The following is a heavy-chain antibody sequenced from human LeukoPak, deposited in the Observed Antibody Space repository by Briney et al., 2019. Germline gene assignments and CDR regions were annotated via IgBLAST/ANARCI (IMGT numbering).Heavy chain of an antibody. CDR2: ISGSGDST. V-gene: IGHV3-23*01. D-gene: IGHD5-18*01. CDR3: AKGPGYSYGYYFDY. Sequence: PGGSLRLSCAASGFTFSSYAMSWVRQAPGKGLEWVSTISGSGDSTYYADSVKGRFTISRDNSKNTLYLQMNSLRAEDTAVYYCAKGPGYSYGYYFDYWGQGTLVTVSS. J-gene: IGHJ4*02. CDR1: GFTFSSYA.